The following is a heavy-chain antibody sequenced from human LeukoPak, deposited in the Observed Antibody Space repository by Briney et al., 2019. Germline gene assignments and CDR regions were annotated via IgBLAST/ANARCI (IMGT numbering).Heavy chain of an antibody. Sequence: GGSLRLSCTVSGFTVSSNYMSWVRQAPGKGLEWVSVIYSDGTTYNADSVKGRFTISRDNSKNSLYLQMNSLRAEDTAVYYCARMYSSSRGAAFDYWGQGTLVTVSS. V-gene: IGHV3-53*01. J-gene: IGHJ4*02. D-gene: IGHD6-13*01. CDR3: ARMYSSSRGAAFDY. CDR2: IYSDGTT. CDR1: GFTVSSNY.